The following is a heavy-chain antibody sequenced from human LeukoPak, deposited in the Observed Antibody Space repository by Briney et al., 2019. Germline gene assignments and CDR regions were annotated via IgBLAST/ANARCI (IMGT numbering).Heavy chain of an antibody. CDR3: ARANSGYDFNAFDI. D-gene: IGHD5-12*01. CDR1: GYTFTNFA. J-gene: IGHJ3*02. V-gene: IGHV1-2*04. Sequence: ASVKVSCKASGYTFTNFAISWVRQAPGQGLEWMGWINPNSGGTNYAQKFQGWVTMTRDTSISTAYMELSRLRSDDTAVYYCARANSGYDFNAFDIWGQGTMVTVSS. CDR2: INPNSGGT.